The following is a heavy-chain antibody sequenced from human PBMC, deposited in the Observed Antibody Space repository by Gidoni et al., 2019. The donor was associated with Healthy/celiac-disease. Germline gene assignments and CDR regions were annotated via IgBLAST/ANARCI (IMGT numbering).Heavy chain of an antibody. D-gene: IGHD6-13*01. CDR2: INHSGST. V-gene: IGHV4-34*01. CDR3: ARGEFGIAAAAAQLPPVPEYYYYYGMDV. CDR1: GGSFSGYY. Sequence: QVQLQQWGAGLLKPSETLSLTCAFYGGSFSGYYWSWIRQSPGKGLEWIGEINHSGSTNYNPSLNSRVTISVDTSKNQFSLKLSSVTAADTAVYYCARGEFGIAAAAAQLPPVPEYYYYYGMDVWGQGTTVTVSS. J-gene: IGHJ6*02.